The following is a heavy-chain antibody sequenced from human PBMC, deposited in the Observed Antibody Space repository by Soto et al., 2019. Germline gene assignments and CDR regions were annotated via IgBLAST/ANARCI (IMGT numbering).Heavy chain of an antibody. V-gene: IGHV3-33*08. CDR1: GFTFSSYS. J-gene: IGHJ6*03. D-gene: IGHD3-3*01. CDR3: ARGSAYYDFWSGYYNNYYYYMDV. Sequence: LRLSCAASGFTFSSYSMNWVRQAPGKGLEWVASIWYDGSNKYYADSVKGRFTISRDNSKNTLYLQMNSLRAEDTAVYYCARGSAYYDFWSGYYNNYYYYMDVWGKGTTVTVSS. CDR2: IWYDGSNK.